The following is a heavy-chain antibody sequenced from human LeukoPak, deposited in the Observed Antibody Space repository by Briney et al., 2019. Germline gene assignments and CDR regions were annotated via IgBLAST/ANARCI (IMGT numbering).Heavy chain of an antibody. Sequence: PGGSLRLSWAAAGFTFSSYGMHCVRQAPGKGREWVAFIRYDGSNKYYADSVKGRFTISRDNAKNSLYLQMNRLRADDTAVYYCARGSFPAVWGKGTTVPVSS. CDR1: GFTFSSYG. J-gene: IGHJ6*04. V-gene: IGHV3-30*02. CDR3: ARGSFPAV. CDR2: IRYDGSNK. D-gene: IGHD2/OR15-2a*01.